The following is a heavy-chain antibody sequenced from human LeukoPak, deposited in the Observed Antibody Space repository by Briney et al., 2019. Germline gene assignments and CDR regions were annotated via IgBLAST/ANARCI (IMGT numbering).Heavy chain of an antibody. CDR1: GYTFTNYG. J-gene: IGHJ1*01. Sequence: ASVRVSCKASGYTFTNYGVSWVRQAPGQGLEWMGWISAYNGYTNYAQKFQFRVTMTTDTSTSTAYMELRSLTSDDTAVYYCARDKAVTTEVTQYFQHWVQGTLVTVSS. V-gene: IGHV1-18*01. D-gene: IGHD4-11*01. CDR2: ISAYNGYT. CDR3: ARDKAVTTEVTQYFQH.